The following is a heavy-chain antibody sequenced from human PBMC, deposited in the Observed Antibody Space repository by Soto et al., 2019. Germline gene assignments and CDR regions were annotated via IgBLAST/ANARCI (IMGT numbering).Heavy chain of an antibody. CDR2: MNTDGSRT. CDR1: GFTFSIYW. D-gene: IGHD5-18*01. CDR3: ARGDGDQYDAHGYLGRH. Sequence: EVQLVESGGGLVQPGGSLRLSCAASGFTFSIYWMHWVRQVPGKGLVWVSRMNTDGSRTSYADSARGRFTISRDDSNSTLYLQMNSLRAKDTAVDSCARGDGDQYDAHGYLGRHWGQGTLVTVSS. V-gene: IGHV3-74*01. J-gene: IGHJ4*02.